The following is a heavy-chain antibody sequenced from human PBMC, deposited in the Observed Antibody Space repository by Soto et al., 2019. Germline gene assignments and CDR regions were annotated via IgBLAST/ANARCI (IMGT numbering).Heavy chain of an antibody. Sequence: PSETLSLTCTMSGDSYSISTYSWSWIRQPPGKALQWIGFIYQSGVTSYNPSLASRVSISLDRSNNQCSLKLKSVNAADTAVYFCAGMPYTSGLRFDPWGPGTLVTVSS. J-gene: IGHJ5*02. D-gene: IGHD6-19*01. CDR3: AGMPYTSGLRFDP. CDR2: IYQSGVT. CDR1: GDSYSISTYS. V-gene: IGHV4-30-2*01.